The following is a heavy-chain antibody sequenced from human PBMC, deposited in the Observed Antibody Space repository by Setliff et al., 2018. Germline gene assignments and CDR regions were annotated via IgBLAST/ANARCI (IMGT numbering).Heavy chain of an antibody. D-gene: IGHD3-22*01. Sequence: GESLKISCAASGFTFSNYAMTWVRQAPGKGLEWVSAISGSGLSTSYADSVKGRFTISRDNSKNTLFLQMHSLRAEDTAVYYCAKGQGFYDSSATAWWVYWGQGTLVTV. CDR2: ISGSGLST. J-gene: IGHJ4*02. CDR3: AKGQGFYDSSATAWWVY. V-gene: IGHV3-23*01. CDR1: GFTFSNYA.